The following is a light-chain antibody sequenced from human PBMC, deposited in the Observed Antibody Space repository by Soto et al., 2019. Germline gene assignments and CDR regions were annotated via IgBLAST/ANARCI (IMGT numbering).Light chain of an antibody. Sequence: QSVLTQPASVSGSPGQSITISCTGTNSDIGGYNYVSWYQQHPGKAPKLMIYDVSNRPSGVSYRFFGSKSGNTASLTISGLQAEDEADYYCSSYTSRSTLGVFGGGTKLTVL. CDR2: DVS. CDR3: SSYTSRSTLGV. CDR1: NSDIGGYNY. V-gene: IGLV2-14*03. J-gene: IGLJ2*01.